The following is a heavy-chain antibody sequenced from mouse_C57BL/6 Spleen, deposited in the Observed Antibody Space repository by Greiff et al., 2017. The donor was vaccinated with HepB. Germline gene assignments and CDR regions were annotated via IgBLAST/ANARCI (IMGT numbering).Heavy chain of an antibody. CDR1: GYTFTGYW. Sequence: QVQLQQSGAELMKPGASVKLSCKATGYTFTGYWIEWVKQRPGHGLEWIGEILPGSGSTNYNEKFKGKATFTADTSSNTAYMQLSSLTTEDSAIYYCARHYYGSSSSFAYWGQGTLVTVSA. CDR2: ILPGSGST. CDR3: ARHYYGSSSSFAY. J-gene: IGHJ3*01. V-gene: IGHV1-9*01. D-gene: IGHD1-1*01.